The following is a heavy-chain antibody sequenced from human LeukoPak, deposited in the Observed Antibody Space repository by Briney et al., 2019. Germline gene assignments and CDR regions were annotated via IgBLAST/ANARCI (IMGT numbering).Heavy chain of an antibody. CDR1: GFTFSNFG. Sequence: GTSLRLSCAVHGFTFSNFGMHWVRQAPGKGLEWVAFISYAESNKFYADSVKGRFTISRDNSKNTLSLHVNSLRTEDTAVYYCAKASGEAYYYEMDVWGQGTTVTVSS. D-gene: IGHD2-15*01. CDR3: AKASGEAYYYEMDV. J-gene: IGHJ6*02. CDR2: ISYAESNK. V-gene: IGHV3-30*18.